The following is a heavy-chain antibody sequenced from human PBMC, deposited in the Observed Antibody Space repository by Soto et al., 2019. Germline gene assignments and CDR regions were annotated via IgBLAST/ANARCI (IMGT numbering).Heavy chain of an antibody. CDR2: ISYDGSNK. CDR1: GFTFSSYA. J-gene: IGHJ4*02. V-gene: IGHV3-30-3*01. D-gene: IGHD2-8*01. CDR3: ARDGARYCTNGVCYSEGFDY. Sequence: QVQLVESGGGVVQPGRSLRLSCAASGFTFSSYAMHWVRQAPGKGLEWVAVISYDGSNKYYADSVKGRFTISRDNSKNTLYLQINSLRAEDTAVYYCARDGARYCTNGVCYSEGFDYWGQGTLVTVSS.